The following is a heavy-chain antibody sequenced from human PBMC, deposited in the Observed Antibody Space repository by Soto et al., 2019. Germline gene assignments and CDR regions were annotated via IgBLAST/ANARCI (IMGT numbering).Heavy chain of an antibody. V-gene: IGHV4-34*01. J-gene: IGHJ6*02. Sequence: SETLSLTSAVYGGSFSGYYWSWIRQTPGKGLEWIGEINHSGSTNYNPSLKSRVTISVDTSKNQFSLKLSSVTAADTAVYYCARGFKGFCSSTSCSLYYYYYYGMDVWGQGTTVTVSS. D-gene: IGHD2-2*01. CDR2: INHSGST. CDR3: ARGFKGFCSSTSCSLYYYYYYGMDV. CDR1: GGSFSGYY.